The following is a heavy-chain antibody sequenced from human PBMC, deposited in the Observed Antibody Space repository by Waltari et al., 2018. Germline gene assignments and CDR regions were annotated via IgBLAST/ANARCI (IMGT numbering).Heavy chain of an antibody. CDR2: ISGSGGST. CDR3: AKDRIAVADPFDY. D-gene: IGHD6-19*01. Sequence: EVQLLESGGGLVPPGGSLRLSCAASGFTFSSYAMIWVRQAPGKGMGWVSAISGSGGSTYYADSVKGGFTIARDNSKNTLYLQMNSLRAEDTAVYYCAKDRIAVADPFDYWGQGTLVTVSS. J-gene: IGHJ4*02. CDR1: GFTFSSYA. V-gene: IGHV3-23*01.